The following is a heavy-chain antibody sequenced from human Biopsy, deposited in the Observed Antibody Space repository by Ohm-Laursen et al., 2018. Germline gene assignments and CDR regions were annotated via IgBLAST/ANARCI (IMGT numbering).Heavy chain of an antibody. CDR3: ARDSGILNYGNFKYYHYYGRDV. CDR2: IYYSVMT. D-gene: IGHD4-11*01. V-gene: IGHV4-59*02. Sequence: GTLSLTCTLSGDSVTQYYWSWIRQPPGKGLEWIGHIYYSVMTNYNPSLQSRVSISVDTSRNQVSLTLSSVTAADTAVYYCARDSGILNYGNFKYYHYYGRDVWGQGTKVTVSS. J-gene: IGHJ6*02. CDR1: GDSVTQYY.